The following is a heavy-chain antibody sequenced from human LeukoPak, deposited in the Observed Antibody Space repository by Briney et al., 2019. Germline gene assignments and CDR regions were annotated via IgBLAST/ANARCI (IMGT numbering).Heavy chain of an antibody. V-gene: IGHV3-21*01. CDR1: GFTFSSYS. CDR3: AREGGYYHNWFDP. CDR2: ISSSSSYI. Sequence: GGSLRLSCAASGFTFSSYSMNWVRQAPGKGLEWVSSISSSSSYIYYADSVKGRFTISRDNAKDSLYLQMNSLRAEDTAVYYCAREGGYYHNWFDPWGQGTLVTVSS. J-gene: IGHJ5*02. D-gene: IGHD3-22*01.